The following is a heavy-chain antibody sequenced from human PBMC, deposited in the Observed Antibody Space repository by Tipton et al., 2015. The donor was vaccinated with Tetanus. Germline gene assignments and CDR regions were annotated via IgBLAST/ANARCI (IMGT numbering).Heavy chain of an antibody. J-gene: IGHJ4*02. D-gene: IGHD2-15*01. CDR2: ISHSSETT. Sequence: SLRLSCATSGFIFSTSSLNWVRQAPGRGLEWVSYISHSSETTLYADSVKGRFTISRDNSKNTLYLQMNSLRAEDTAVYYCAREADCSGGSCFSGDFDNWGQGTQVTVSS. CDR1: GFIFSTSS. CDR3: AREADCSGGSCFSGDFDN. V-gene: IGHV3-48*01.